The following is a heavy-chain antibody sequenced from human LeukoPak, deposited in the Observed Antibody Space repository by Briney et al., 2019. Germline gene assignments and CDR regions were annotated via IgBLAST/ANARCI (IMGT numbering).Heavy chain of an antibody. V-gene: IGHV4-59*01. CDR1: GGSISSYY. CDR2: IYYSGST. CDR3: ARVSVGGDRPGFDP. D-gene: IGHD6-19*01. Sequence: SETLSLTCTVSGGSISSYYWSWIRQPPGKGLESIGYIYYSGSTNYNPSLKSRVTISVDTSKNQFSLQLTSVTAADTAVYHCARVSVGGDRPGFDPWGQGTLVTVSS. J-gene: IGHJ5*02.